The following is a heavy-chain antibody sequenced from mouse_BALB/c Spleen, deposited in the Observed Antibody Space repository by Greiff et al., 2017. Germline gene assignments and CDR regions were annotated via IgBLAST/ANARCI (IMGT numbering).Heavy chain of an antibody. Sequence: VQLQQSGAELMKPGASVKISCKATGYTFSSYWIEWVKQRPGHGLEWIGEILPGSGSTNYNEKFKGKATFTADTSSNTAYMQLSSLTSEDSAVYYCARVGAWFAYWGQGTLVTVSA. CDR2: ILPGSGST. CDR1: GYTFSSYW. J-gene: IGHJ3*01. CDR3: ARVGAWFAY. V-gene: IGHV1-9*01.